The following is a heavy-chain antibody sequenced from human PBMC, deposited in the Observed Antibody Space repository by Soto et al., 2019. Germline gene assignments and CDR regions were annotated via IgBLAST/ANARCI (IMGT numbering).Heavy chain of an antibody. CDR2: SNHVGST. V-gene: IGHV4-34*01. CDR1: GGSFSGYY. J-gene: IGHJ4*02. D-gene: IGHD5-18*01. Sequence: QVQLQQWGAGLLKPSETLSLTCAVYGGSFSGYYWSWIRQPPGKGLEWIGESNHVGSTNYNPSLKSRVTMSVDPSKNQFSLRLTSVTAADTAVYYCAGVPIAGVTTDWGQGTLVIVSS. CDR3: AGVPIAGVTTD.